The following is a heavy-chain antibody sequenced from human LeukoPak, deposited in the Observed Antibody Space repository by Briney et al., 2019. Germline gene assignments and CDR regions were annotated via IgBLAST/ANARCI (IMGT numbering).Heavy chain of an antibody. CDR1: GYTFTSYG. D-gene: IGHD7-27*01. CDR3: ARDGGLLATGEVDY. Sequence: ASVKVSCKASGYTFTSYGISWVRQAPGQGLEWMGWISAYNGNTNYAQKLQGRVTMTTDTPTCTAYMELRSLRSDDTAVYYCARDGGLLATGEVDYWGQGTLVTVSS. J-gene: IGHJ4*02. V-gene: IGHV1-18*01. CDR2: ISAYNGNT.